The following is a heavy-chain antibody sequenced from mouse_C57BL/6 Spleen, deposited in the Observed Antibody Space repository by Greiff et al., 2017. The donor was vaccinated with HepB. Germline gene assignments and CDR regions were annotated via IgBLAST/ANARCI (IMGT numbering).Heavy chain of an antibody. CDR3: TRGYWYFDY. J-gene: IGHJ2*01. Sequence: QVQLKQSGAELVRPGASVTLSCKASGYTFTDYEMHWVKQTPVHGLEWIGAIDPETGGTAYNQKFKGKAILTADKSSSTAYMELRSLTSEDSAVYYCTRGYWYFDYWGQGTTLTVSS. CDR1: GYTFTDYE. CDR2: IDPETGGT. V-gene: IGHV1-15*01. D-gene: IGHD2-14*01.